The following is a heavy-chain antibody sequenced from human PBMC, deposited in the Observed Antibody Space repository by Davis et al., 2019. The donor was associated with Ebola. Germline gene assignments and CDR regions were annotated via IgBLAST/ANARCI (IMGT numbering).Heavy chain of an antibody. D-gene: IGHD1-26*01. CDR3: ARGVGGSYYYSYFDY. CDR1: GYSFTSYW. J-gene: IGHJ4*02. CDR2: IYPGDSDT. V-gene: IGHV5-51*01. Sequence: GESLKISCKGSGYSFTSYWIGWVRQMPGKGLEWMGIIYPGDSDTRYSPSFQGQVTISADKSISTAYLQWSSLKASDTAMYYCARGVGGSYYYSYFDYWGQGTLVTVSS.